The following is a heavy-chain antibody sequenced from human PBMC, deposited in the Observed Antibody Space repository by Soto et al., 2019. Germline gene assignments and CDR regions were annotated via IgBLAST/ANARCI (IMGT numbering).Heavy chain of an antibody. D-gene: IGHD2-15*01. V-gene: IGHV3-15*04. CDR3: TTMPLGYCYTRTCHSYFDY. J-gene: IGHJ4*02. Sequence: GGSLRLSCAASGFTFNNAWMNWVRQAPGKGPEWVGRIERNIFGVTTDYAAPVKGRFTISRDDSSNTLYLQMDSLKTEDTAVYYCTTMPLGYCYTRTCHSYFDYWGQGTLVTVST. CDR1: GFTFNNAW. CDR2: IERNIFGVTT.